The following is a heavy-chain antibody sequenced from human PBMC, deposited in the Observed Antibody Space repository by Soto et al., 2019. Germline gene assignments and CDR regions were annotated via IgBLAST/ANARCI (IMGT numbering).Heavy chain of an antibody. J-gene: IGHJ5*02. V-gene: IGHV4-34*01. CDR3: ARLGKYCQSLDP. CDR1: GGSFSGYY. D-gene: IGHD2-15*01. Sequence: SETLSLTCAVYGGSFSGYYWIWIRQPPGKGLEWIGEINHSGSTNYNPSLKSRVTISVDTSKNQFSLKLSSVTAADTAVYYCARLGKYCQSLDPWGPGTLVTVS. CDR2: INHSGST.